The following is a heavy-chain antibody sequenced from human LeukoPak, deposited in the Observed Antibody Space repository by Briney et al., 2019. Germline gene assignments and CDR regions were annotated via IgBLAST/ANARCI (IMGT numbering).Heavy chain of an antibody. J-gene: IGHJ3*02. CDR3: AREVEYFDINGYRPHAFDI. Sequence: SETLSLTCTVSGGSISSSNYYWGWTRQPPGKGLEWFGSISYSGGTSYNPSLRSRVTISVDTSKNQFSLNLNSVTAADTAVYYCAREVEYFDINGYRPHAFDIWGQGTVVTVSS. D-gene: IGHD3-22*01. CDR1: GGSISSSNYY. V-gene: IGHV4-39*02. CDR2: ISYSGGT.